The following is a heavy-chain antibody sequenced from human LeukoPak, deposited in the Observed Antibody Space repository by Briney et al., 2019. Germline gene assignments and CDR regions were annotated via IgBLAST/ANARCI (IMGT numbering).Heavy chain of an antibody. Sequence: PSETLSLTCTVSGGSISNYYWGGIRQPPGKGLEGIGSIHFSGSTYYKPSLKSRVTISLETSKSTLSLQVSSVHAADTAVYYCVRTPLNQWLDPWGQGTLVTVSS. CDR2: IHFSGST. CDR3: VRTPLNQWLDP. D-gene: IGHD5-12*01. CDR1: GGSISNYY. V-gene: IGHV4-39*01. J-gene: IGHJ5*02.